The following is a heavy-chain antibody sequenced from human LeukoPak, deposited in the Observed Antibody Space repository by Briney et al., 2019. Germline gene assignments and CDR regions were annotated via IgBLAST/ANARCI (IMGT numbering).Heavy chain of an antibody. J-gene: IGHJ4*02. Sequence: ASVKVSCKASGYTFSNYDMNWVRQAPGQGLEWMGMITPSGGISYAQKFQGRVTMTRDMSTNTVYMELSSLRSEDTAVYYCGRVDSTSPHELDYWGQGTLVTVSS. CDR2: ITPSGGI. D-gene: IGHD6-6*01. V-gene: IGHV1-46*01. CDR1: GYTFSNYD. CDR3: GRVDSTSPHELDY.